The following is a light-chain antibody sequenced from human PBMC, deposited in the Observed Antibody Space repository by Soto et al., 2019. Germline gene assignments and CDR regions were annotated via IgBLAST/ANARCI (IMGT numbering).Light chain of an antibody. V-gene: IGLV1-51*01. J-gene: IGLJ2*01. CDR1: SSNIANNF. CDR3: GTWDNGLSSVL. CDR2: DND. Sequence: QSVLTQPPSVSAAPGQTITISCSGSSSNIANNFVSWYQQLPGAAPKLLIYDNDKRPSGIPDRFSGSKSGTSATLDITGLQTEDEADYYCGTWDNGLSSVLFGGGTKLTVL.